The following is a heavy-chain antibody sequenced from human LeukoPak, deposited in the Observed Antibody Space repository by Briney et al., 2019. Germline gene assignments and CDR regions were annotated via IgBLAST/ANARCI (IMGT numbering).Heavy chain of an antibody. CDR1: GESFSGFY. Sequence: SETLSLTCAVSGESFSGFYWSWIRQSPGKGLEWIGEYNHFGSTNYNPSLNDRVTISVDKSKNQFSLTLSSVTAADTAVYYCARVCIAARPGYYYYYMDVWGKGTTVTVSS. J-gene: IGHJ6*03. V-gene: IGHV4-34*01. D-gene: IGHD6-6*01. CDR3: ARVCIAARPGYYYYYMDV. CDR2: YNHFGST.